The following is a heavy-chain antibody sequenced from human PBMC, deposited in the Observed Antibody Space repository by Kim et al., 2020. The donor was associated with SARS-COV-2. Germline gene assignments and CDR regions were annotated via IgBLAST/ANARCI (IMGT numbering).Heavy chain of an antibody. J-gene: IGHJ4*02. CDR3: TSFFFGTAVTGTNNY. Sequence: TEYAASVKGRFTISRDDSKRIAYLQMNSLKTEDTAVYYCTSFFFGTAVTGTNNYWGQGTLVTVSS. V-gene: IGHV3-49*02. CDR2: T. D-gene: IGHD1-20*01.